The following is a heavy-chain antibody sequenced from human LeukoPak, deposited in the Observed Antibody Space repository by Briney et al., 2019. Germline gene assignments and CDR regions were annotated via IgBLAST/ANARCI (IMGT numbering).Heavy chain of an antibody. J-gene: IGHJ4*02. CDR2: INPNSGDT. Sequence: GASVKVSCKSSGYTFTAYYMHWVRRAPGQGLEWMGWINPNSGDTKYAQNFQGRVTMTRDTSITTAYMELSSLRSDDTAVYYCARSQIHDYWGQGALVTVSS. V-gene: IGHV1-2*02. CDR3: ARSQIHDY. CDR1: GYTFTAYY.